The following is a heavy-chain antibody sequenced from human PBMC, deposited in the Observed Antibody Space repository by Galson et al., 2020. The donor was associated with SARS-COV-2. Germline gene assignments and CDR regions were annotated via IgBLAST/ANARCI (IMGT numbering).Heavy chain of an antibody. Sequence: ASVKVSCKASGYTFTGYYMHWVRQAPGQGLEWMGWINPNSGGTNYAQKFQGRVTMTRDTSISTAYMELSRLRSDDTAVYYCARVDWKVNPYYYYGMDVWGQGTTVTVSS. CDR1: GYTFTGYY. J-gene: IGHJ6*02. D-gene: IGHD3-9*01. CDR3: ARVDWKVNPYYYYGMDV. CDR2: INPNSGGT. V-gene: IGHV1-2*02.